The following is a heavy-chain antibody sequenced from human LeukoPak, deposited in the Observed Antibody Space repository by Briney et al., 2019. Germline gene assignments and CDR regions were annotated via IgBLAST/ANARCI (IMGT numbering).Heavy chain of an antibody. CDR1: GFTFSSYS. Sequence: PGGSLRLSCAASGFTFSSYSMNWVRQAPGKGLEWVSYISSSSSTIYYADPVKGRFTISRDNAKNSLYLQMNSLRAEDTAEYYCATERGYSYAYGMDVWGQGPTVTVSS. V-gene: IGHV3-48*01. D-gene: IGHD5-18*01. CDR3: ATERGYSYAYGMDV. J-gene: IGHJ6*02. CDR2: ISSSSSTI.